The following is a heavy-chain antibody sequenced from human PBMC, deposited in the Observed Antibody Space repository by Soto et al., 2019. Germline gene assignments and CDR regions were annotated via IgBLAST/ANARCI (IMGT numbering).Heavy chain of an antibody. CDR2: ISGSGGST. CDR1: GFTFSSYA. V-gene: IGHV3-23*01. D-gene: IGHD3-22*01. Sequence: GGSLRLSCAASGFTFSSYAMSWVRQAPGKGLEWVSAISGSGGSTYYADSVKGRFTISRDNSKNTLYLQMNSLRAEDTAVYYCAKDLSTDQNDDSSGYYYAPFDYWGQGTLVTVSS. J-gene: IGHJ4*02. CDR3: AKDLSTDQNDDSSGYYYAPFDY.